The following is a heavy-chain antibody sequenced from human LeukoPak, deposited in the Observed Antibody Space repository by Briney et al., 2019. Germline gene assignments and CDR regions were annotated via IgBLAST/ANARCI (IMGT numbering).Heavy chain of an antibody. V-gene: IGHV3-21*01. CDR2: ISSSSSYI. CDR1: GFTFSSYS. Sequence: TGGSLRLSCAASGFTFSSYSMNWVRQAPGKGLEWVSSISSSSSYIYYADSVKGRFTISRDNAKNSLYLQMSSLRAEDTAVYYCARGYSGYDSAIKTPPYYYYGMDVWGQGTTVTVSS. D-gene: IGHD5-12*01. CDR3: ARGYSGYDSAIKTPPYYYYGMDV. J-gene: IGHJ6*02.